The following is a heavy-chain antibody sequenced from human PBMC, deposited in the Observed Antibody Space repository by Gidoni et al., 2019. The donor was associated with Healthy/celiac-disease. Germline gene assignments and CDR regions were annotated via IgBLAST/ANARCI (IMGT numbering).Heavy chain of an antibody. CDR3: AKSPGRVYCSGGSCFNLDY. D-gene: IGHD2-15*01. Sequence: TISRDNSKNTLYLQMNSLRAEDTAVYYCAKSPGRVYCSGGSCFNLDYWGQGTLVTVSS. V-gene: IGHV3-23*01. J-gene: IGHJ4*02.